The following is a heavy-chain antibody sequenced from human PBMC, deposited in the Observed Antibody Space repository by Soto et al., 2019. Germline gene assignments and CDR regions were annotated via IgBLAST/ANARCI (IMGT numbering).Heavy chain of an antibody. CDR1: GFTFSEYS. Sequence: GGSLRLSCSASGFTFSEYSMHWVRQAPGKGLQYVSTISSDGDITYYADSVKGRFTISRDNSKNTLYLQMNSLRPEDTAVYYCVKVSTFYDILTGYYSTNFFDPWGQGTLVTVPQ. J-gene: IGHJ5*02. D-gene: IGHD3-9*01. CDR3: VKVSTFYDILTGYYSTNFFDP. V-gene: IGHV3-64D*06. CDR2: ISSDGDIT.